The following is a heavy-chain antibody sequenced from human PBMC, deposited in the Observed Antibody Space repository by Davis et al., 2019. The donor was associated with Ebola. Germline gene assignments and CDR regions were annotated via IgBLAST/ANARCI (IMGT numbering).Heavy chain of an antibody. Sequence: PGGSLRLSCAASGFTFDDYTMHWVRQAPEKGLEWVSLISWDGGSTYYANSVKGRFTISRDNSKNSLYLQMNSLRTEDTALYYCAKDIQYYGSGSAPDYWGQGTLVTVSS. D-gene: IGHD3-10*01. CDR3: AKDIQYYGSGSAPDY. J-gene: IGHJ4*02. CDR2: ISWDGGST. V-gene: IGHV3-43*01. CDR1: GFTFDDYT.